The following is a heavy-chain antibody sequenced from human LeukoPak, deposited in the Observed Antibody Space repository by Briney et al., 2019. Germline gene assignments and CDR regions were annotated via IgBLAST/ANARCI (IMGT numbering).Heavy chain of an antibody. CDR1: GGSISSYY. Sequence: SETLSLTCTVSGGSISSYYWSWIRQPPGKGLEWIGYIYYSGSTNYNPSLKSRVTISADTSKNQFSLKLSSVTAADTAVYYCARMGRPKTFDPWGQGTLVTVSS. CDR2: IYYSGST. CDR3: ARMGRPKTFDP. J-gene: IGHJ5*02. V-gene: IGHV4-59*01. D-gene: IGHD1-26*01.